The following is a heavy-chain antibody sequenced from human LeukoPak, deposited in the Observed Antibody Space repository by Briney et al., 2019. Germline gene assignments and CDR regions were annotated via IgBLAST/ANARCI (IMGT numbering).Heavy chain of an antibody. CDR1: GFTFSSYA. V-gene: IGHV3-23*01. CDR3: AKIPDVSDY. CDR2: IGASGDSI. J-gene: IGHJ4*02. Sequence: SGGSLRLSCAVSGFTFSSYAMIWVRQAPGRGLVWVSSIGASGDSIYYTDSVKGWFTISRDNSKNTLYLQMSSLRVEDTAVYYCAKIPDVSDYWGQGTLVTVSS.